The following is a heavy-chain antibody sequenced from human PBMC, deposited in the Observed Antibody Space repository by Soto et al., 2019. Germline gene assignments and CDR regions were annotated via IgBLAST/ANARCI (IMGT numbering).Heavy chain of an antibody. V-gene: IGHV1-58*01. J-gene: IGHJ4*02. Sequence: ASVKVSCKASGFTFTSSAVQWVRQARGQRLEWIGWIVVGSGNTNYAQKFQERVTITRDMSTSTAYMELSSLRAEDTAVYYCARDPPRCRGGSCYSEGFDYWGQGTLVTVSS. CDR1: GFTFTSSA. D-gene: IGHD2-15*01. CDR3: ARDPPRCRGGSCYSEGFDY. CDR2: IVVGSGNT.